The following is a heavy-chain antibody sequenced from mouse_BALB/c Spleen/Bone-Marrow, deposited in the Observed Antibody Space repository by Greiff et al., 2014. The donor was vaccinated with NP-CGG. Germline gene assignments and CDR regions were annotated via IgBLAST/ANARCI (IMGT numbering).Heavy chain of an antibody. D-gene: IGHD2-4*01. Sequence: EVQLVESGGGLVQPGGSLKLSCAASGFTFSSCGMSWVRQTPDKRLELVATINSNGGSTYYPDSVKGRFTISRDNAKNTLYLQMSSLKSEDTAMYYCARDMITTRGFAHWGQGTLVTVSA. CDR2: INSNGGST. CDR1: GFTFSSCG. CDR3: ARDMITTRGFAH. J-gene: IGHJ3*01. V-gene: IGHV5-6-3*01.